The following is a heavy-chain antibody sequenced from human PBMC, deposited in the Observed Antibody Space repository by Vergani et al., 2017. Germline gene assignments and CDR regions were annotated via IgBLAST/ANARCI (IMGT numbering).Heavy chain of an antibody. D-gene: IGHD6-19*01. CDR1: GFNFSNYG. J-gene: IGHJ3*02. V-gene: IGHV3-23*04. Sequence: MQLAESGGAVVQPGKALRLSCAASGFNFSNYGMHWVRQAPGKGLEWVSTLSASDRRTHYADSVKGRFTISRDNSKNTLFLHMNSLRPEDTAVYYCAKVGRSEVAGTFGAFDIWGQGTMVTVSS. CDR2: LSASDRRT. CDR3: AKVGRSEVAGTFGAFDI.